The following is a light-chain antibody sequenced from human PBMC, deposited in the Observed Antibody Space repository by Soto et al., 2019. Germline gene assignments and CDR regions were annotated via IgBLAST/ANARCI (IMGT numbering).Light chain of an antibody. J-gene: IGLJ2*01. Sequence: QSVLTQPPSASGTPGQRVTISCSGSSSNIGSNYVYWYQQLPGTAPKLLIYRNNQRPSRVPDRFSGSESGTSASLAISGLRSEGEPYYYCAAWDDSLSGLVVFGGGTEVTVL. CDR3: AAWDDSLSGLVV. CDR2: RNN. V-gene: IGLV1-47*01. CDR1: SSNIGSNY.